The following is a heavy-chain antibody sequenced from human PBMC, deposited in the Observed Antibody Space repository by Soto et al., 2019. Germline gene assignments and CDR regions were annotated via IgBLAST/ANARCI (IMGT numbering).Heavy chain of an antibody. CDR1: GFTFSSYG. J-gene: IGHJ4*02. CDR2: IWYDGSNK. V-gene: IGHV3-33*01. CDR3: ARDGGRSDTIRYPFDY. Sequence: QVQLVESGGGVVQPGRSLRLSCAASGFTFSSYGMHWVRQAPGKGLEWVAVIWYDGSNKYYADSVKGRFTISRDNSKNTLYLQMNSLRAEDTAVYYCARDGGRSDTIRYPFDYWGQGTLVTVSS. D-gene: IGHD3-16*01.